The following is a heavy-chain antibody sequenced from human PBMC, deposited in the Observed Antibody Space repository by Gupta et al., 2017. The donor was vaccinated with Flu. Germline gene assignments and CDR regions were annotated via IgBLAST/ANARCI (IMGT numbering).Heavy chain of an antibody. CDR3: ARGLYNWSYFRYNWFDP. D-gene: IGHD1-7*01. CDR1: GGSFSGYY. CDR2: INHSGST. J-gene: IGHJ5*02. Sequence: QVQLHQWGAGLLKPSETLSLTCAVYGGSFSGYYWSWIRQPPGKGLEWIGEINHSGSTNYNPSLKSRVTISVDTSKNQFSLKLSSVTAADTAVYYCARGLYNWSYFRYNWFDPWGQGTLVTVSS. V-gene: IGHV4-34*01.